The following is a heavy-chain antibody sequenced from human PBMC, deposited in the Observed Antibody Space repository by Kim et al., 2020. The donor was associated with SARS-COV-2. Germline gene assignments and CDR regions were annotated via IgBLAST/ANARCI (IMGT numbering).Heavy chain of an antibody. Sequence: GGSLRLSCAASGFTFSSYGMHWVRQAPGKGLEWVAVISYDGSNKYYADSVKGRFTISRDNSKNTLYLQMNSLRAEDTAVYYCAKDREYCSGGSCYSWLQSPDYWGQGTLVTVSS. J-gene: IGHJ4*02. V-gene: IGHV3-30*18. CDR1: GFTFSSYG. CDR2: ISYDGSNK. CDR3: AKDREYCSGGSCYSWLQSPDY. D-gene: IGHD2-15*01.